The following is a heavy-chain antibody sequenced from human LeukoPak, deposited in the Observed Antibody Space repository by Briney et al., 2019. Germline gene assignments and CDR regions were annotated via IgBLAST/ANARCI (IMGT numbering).Heavy chain of an antibody. CDR1: GFTFSSYE. D-gene: IGHD6-13*01. V-gene: IGHV3-48*03. CDR2: ISSSGSTI. J-gene: IGHJ6*02. Sequence: GGSLRLSCAASGFTFSSYEMNWVRHAPGKGLEWVSYISSSGSTIYYADSVKGRFTISRDNAKNSLYLQMNSLRAEDTAVYYCARGAYTAAGSHPSYYYYYGMDVWGQGTTVTVSS. CDR3: ARGAYTAAGSHPSYYYYYGMDV.